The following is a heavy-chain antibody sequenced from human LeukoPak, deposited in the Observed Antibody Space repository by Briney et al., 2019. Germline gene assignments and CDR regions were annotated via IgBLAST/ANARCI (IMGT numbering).Heavy chain of an antibody. V-gene: IGHV4-39*01. J-gene: IGHJ4*02. D-gene: IGHD3-3*01. CDR1: GGSIRSSYYY. CDR3: ARHEGSITIFGVVIPPLYYFDY. CDR2: IYDSGST. Sequence: SETLSLTCTVSGGSIRSSYYYWGWIRQLPEKGLEWIGSIYDSGSTYYNPSLKSRVTISVDTSKNQFSLKLNSVTAADTAVYYCARHEGSITIFGVVIPPLYYFDYWGQGTLVTVSS.